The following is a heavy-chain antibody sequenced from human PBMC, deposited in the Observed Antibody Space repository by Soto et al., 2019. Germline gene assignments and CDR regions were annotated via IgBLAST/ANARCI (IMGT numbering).Heavy chain of an antibody. CDR3: ATDEEKGWLPLGGKVDY. V-gene: IGHV3-30*03. J-gene: IGHJ4*02. CDR1: GLTLSSYG. Sequence: QVQLVESGGGVVQPGRSLRLSCAASGLTLSSYGMHWVRQAPGKGLEWVAVISYDGSDKYYANSVKGRFTISRDNSKNTLYLQMNSLRAEDTAVYYCATDEEKGWLPLGGKVDYWGQGTLVTVSS. CDR2: ISYDGSDK. D-gene: IGHD3-22*01.